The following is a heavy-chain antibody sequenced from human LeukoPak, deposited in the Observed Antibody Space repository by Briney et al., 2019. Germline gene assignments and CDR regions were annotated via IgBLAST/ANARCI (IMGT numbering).Heavy chain of an antibody. CDR1: GFSFSSYW. D-gene: IGHD5-24*01. J-gene: IGHJ4*02. V-gene: IGHV3-7*04. CDR2: IKQDGSKK. Sequence: PGGSLRLSCVVSGFSFSSYWMTWVRQAPGKGLGWVANIKQDGSKKSYVDSVKGRFTISRDNAKNSLYLQMNSLRAEDTAIYYCTRVGYIDEGIDYWGQETLVTVSS. CDR3: TRVGYIDEGIDY.